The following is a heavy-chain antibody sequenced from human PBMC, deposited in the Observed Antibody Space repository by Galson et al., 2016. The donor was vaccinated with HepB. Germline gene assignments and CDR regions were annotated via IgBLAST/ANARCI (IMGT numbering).Heavy chain of an antibody. CDR1: GFTFSSYW. Sequence: SLRLSCAASGFTFSSYWMSWVRQAPGKGLEWVSVIYSGGSTFYADSVRGRFTISRHNSKNTLYLQMNSLRGEDTAVYYCATRGYSSSFYGMDVWGQGTTVTVSS. D-gene: IGHD6-6*01. J-gene: IGHJ6*02. CDR3: ATRGYSSSFYGMDV. V-gene: IGHV3-53*04. CDR2: IYSGGST.